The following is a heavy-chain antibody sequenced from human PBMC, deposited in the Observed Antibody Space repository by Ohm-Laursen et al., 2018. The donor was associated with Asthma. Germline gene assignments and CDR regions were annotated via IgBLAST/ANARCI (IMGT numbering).Heavy chain of an antibody. CDR2: ISYDGSNK. D-gene: IGHD4-17*01. V-gene: IGHV3-30*03. J-gene: IGHJ4*02. CDR3: ARDDGDYDPGYFDY. Sequence: SLRLSCAASGFTFSSYGMHWVRQAPGKGLEWVAVISYDGSNKYYADSVKGRFTISRDNSKNTLYLQMNSLRAEDTAVYYCARDDGDYDPGYFDYWGQGTLVTVSS. CDR1: GFTFSSYG.